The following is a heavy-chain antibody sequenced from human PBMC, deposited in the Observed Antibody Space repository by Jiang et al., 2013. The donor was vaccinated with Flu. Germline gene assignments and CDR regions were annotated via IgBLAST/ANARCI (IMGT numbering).Heavy chain of an antibody. CDR1: GFTFSGSA. CDR2: IRSKANSYAT. CDR3: TRQESSGWYLY. D-gene: IGHD6-19*01. V-gene: IGHV3-73*01. Sequence: PGGPVKLSCAASGFTFSGSAMHWVRQASGKGLEWVGRIRSKANSYATAYAASVKGRFTISRDDSKNTAYLQMNSLKTEDTAVYYCTRQESSGWYLYWGQGTLVTVSS. J-gene: IGHJ4*02.